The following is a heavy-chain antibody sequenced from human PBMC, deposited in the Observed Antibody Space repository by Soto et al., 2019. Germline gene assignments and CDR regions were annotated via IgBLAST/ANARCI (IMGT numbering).Heavy chain of an antibody. Sequence: GGSLRLSCVGSGFTFSSNWMTWVRQAPGKGLEWVGNIRQDGGEKFYVDSVKGRFTISRDNAKNSLFLQMNSLRAEDTAVYYCAREIVVARGASYFDYWGPGTLVTVSS. CDR1: GFTFSSNW. CDR2: IRQDGGEK. D-gene: IGHD2-2*01. CDR3: AREIVVARGASYFDY. J-gene: IGHJ4*02. V-gene: IGHV3-7*04.